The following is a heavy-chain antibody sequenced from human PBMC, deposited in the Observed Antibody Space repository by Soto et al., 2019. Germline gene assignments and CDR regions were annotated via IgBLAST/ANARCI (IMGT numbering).Heavy chain of an antibody. CDR1: GFTFSSYA. D-gene: IGHD5-12*01. V-gene: IGHV3-30-3*01. Sequence: QVQLVESGGGVVQPGRSLRLSCAASGFTFSSYAMHWVRQAPGKGLEWVAVISYDGSNKYYADSVKGRFTISRDNSKNPLYLQMNSLRAEDTAVYYCARVGGDGYNFYYYYDGMDVWGQGTTVTVSS. CDR3: ARVGGDGYNFYYYYDGMDV. J-gene: IGHJ6*02. CDR2: ISYDGSNK.